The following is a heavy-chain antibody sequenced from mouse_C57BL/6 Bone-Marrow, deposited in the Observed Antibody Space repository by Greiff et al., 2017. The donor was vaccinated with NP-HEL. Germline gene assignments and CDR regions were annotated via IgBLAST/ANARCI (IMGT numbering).Heavy chain of an antibody. D-gene: IGHD2-10*02. Sequence: EVKVVESGGGLVQPGGSLSLSCAASGFTFTDYYMSWVRQPPGKALEWLGFIRNKANGYTTEYSASVKGRFTISRDNSQSILYLQMNALRAEDSATYYCARCQYGYYPYWYFDVWGTGTTVTVSS. CDR1: GFTFTDYY. CDR3: ARCQYGYYPYWYFDV. CDR2: IRNKANGYTT. V-gene: IGHV7-3*01. J-gene: IGHJ1*03.